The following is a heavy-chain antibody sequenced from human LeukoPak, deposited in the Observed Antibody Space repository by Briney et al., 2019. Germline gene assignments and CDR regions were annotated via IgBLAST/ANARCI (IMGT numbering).Heavy chain of an antibody. D-gene: IGHD2-15*01. CDR2: ISAYNGNT. Sequence: GASVKVSCKASGYTFTSYGISWVRQAPGQGLEWMGWISAYNGNTNYAQKLQGRVTMTTDTSTSTAYMELRSLRSDDTAVYYCARAGYCSGGSCFVRPFDYWGQGTLVTVSS. CDR1: GYTFTSYG. V-gene: IGHV1-18*01. J-gene: IGHJ4*02. CDR3: ARAGYCSGGSCFVRPFDY.